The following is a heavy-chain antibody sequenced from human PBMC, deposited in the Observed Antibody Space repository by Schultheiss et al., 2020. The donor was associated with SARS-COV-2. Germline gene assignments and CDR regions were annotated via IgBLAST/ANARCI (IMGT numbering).Heavy chain of an antibody. CDR1: GYTFTGYY. V-gene: IGHV1-2*02. CDR3: ARTYYDFWSGYYNYYYYMDV. Sequence: ASVKVSCKASGYTFTGYYMHWVRQAPGQGLEWMVWINPNSGGTNYAQKFQGRVTMTRDTSISSAYMELSRLRSDDTAVYYCARTYYDFWSGYYNYYYYMDVWGKGTTVTVSS. CDR2: INPNSGGT. J-gene: IGHJ6*03. D-gene: IGHD3-3*01.